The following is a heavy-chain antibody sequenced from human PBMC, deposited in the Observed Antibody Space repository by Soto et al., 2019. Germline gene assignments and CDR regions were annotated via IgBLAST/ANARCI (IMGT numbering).Heavy chain of an antibody. D-gene: IGHD6-13*01. V-gene: IGHV1-69*01. Sequence: QVQLVQSGAEVKKPGSSLMVSCTASGGILNNYAISWLRQAPGQGLEWMGGIITAFGPAIYAQKFQGRVSITADESTQAAHMDLSSLRSEDTAVYYCAAGGSWARLDNWGQGTLVTVSS. CDR3: AAGGSWARLDN. CDR2: IITAFGPA. CDR1: GGILNNYA. J-gene: IGHJ4*02.